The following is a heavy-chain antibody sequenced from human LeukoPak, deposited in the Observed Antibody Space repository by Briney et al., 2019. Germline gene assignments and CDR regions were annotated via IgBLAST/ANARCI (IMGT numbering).Heavy chain of an antibody. CDR3: ARRRMGLKRYYFDY. D-gene: IGHD4/OR15-4a*01. Sequence: SETLSLTCTVSGDSISSYYWSWIRQPPGKGLEWIGEINHSGSTNYNPSLKSRVTISVDTSKNQFSLKLSSVTAADTAVYYCARRRMGLKRYYFDYWGQGTLVTVSS. CDR1: GDSISSYY. CDR2: INHSGST. J-gene: IGHJ4*02. V-gene: IGHV4-34*01.